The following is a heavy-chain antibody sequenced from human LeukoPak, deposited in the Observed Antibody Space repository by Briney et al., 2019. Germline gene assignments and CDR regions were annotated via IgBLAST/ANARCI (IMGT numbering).Heavy chain of an antibody. Sequence: GGSLRLSCAASGFKLNNFAVSWVRRAPGKGLEWVSAISGSGGSTYYADSVKGRFTISRDNSKNTLYLQMNSLRAEDTAVYYCAKVQARIFGAFDIWGQGTMVTVSS. V-gene: IGHV3-23*01. CDR2: ISGSGGST. J-gene: IGHJ3*02. CDR3: AKVQARIFGAFDI. CDR1: GFKLNNFA. D-gene: IGHD2/OR15-2a*01.